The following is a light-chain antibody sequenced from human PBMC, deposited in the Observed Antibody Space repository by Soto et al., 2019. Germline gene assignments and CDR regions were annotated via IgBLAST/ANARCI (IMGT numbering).Light chain of an antibody. V-gene: IGKV1-39*01. CDR3: QQRSIAPRT. J-gene: IGKJ2*01. Sequence: DIQMTQSPSSLSASVGDRVTITCRASQSIGSYLSWYQQKAGKAPKLLIYNASNLQSGVPSRFSGSGSGTDFTLTISSLQPEDFATYYCQQRSIAPRTFGQGTKLEIK. CDR2: NAS. CDR1: QSIGSY.